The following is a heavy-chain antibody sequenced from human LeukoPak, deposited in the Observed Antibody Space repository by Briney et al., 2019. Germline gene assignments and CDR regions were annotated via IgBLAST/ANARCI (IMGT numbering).Heavy chain of an antibody. CDR3: ANLLRWEPY. V-gene: IGHV3-30*18. J-gene: IGHJ4*02. D-gene: IGHD4-23*01. CDR2: ISYDGSNK. Sequence: QTGGSLRLSCAASGFAFSSYGMHWVRQAPGKWLEWVAVISYDGSNKYYADSVKGRFTISRDNSKNTLYLQMNSLRAEDTAVYYCANLLRWEPYWGQGTLVTASS. CDR1: GFAFSSYG.